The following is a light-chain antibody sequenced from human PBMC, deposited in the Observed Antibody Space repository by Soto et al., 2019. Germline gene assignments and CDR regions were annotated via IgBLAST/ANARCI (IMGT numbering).Light chain of an antibody. CDR2: GAS. V-gene: IGKV3-20*01. J-gene: IGKJ5*01. CDR3: QQYVGLPIT. CDR1: HSVGSN. Sequence: VMTQSPTTLSVSPGETATLSCRASHSVGSNLAWYQQKPGQAPRLLIYGASSRATGIPDRFSGSGSGTDFTLTISRVAPEDFAVYYCQQYVGLPITFGQGTRLEI.